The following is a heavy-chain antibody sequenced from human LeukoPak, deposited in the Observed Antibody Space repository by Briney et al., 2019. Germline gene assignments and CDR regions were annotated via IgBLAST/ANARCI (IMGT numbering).Heavy chain of an antibody. J-gene: IGHJ4*02. CDR3: ARQSYYDSSGYYHFDY. CDR1: GGSISSYY. D-gene: IGHD3-22*01. CDR2: IYYSGST. V-gene: IGHV4-59*08. Sequence: PSETLSLTCTVSGGSISSYYWSWIRQPPGKGLEWIGYIYYSGSTNYNPSLKSRVTISVGTSKNQFSLKLSSVTAADTAVYYCARQSYYDSSGYYHFDYWGQGTLVTVSS.